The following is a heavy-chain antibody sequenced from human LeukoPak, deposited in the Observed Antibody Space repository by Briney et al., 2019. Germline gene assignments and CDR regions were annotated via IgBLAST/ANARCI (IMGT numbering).Heavy chain of an antibody. D-gene: IGHD6-19*01. CDR2: ISGANT. J-gene: IGHJ5*02. Sequence: GGSLRLSCAASGLTFSSHDMTWVRQAPGGGLEWVSSISGANTYYTDSVKGRFTISRDNSKNTLYLYMNSLRADDSAVYYCGKDLSTSVAADWFDPRGQGALVTVSS. CDR1: GLTFSSHD. CDR3: GKDLSTSVAADWFDP. V-gene: IGHV3-23*01.